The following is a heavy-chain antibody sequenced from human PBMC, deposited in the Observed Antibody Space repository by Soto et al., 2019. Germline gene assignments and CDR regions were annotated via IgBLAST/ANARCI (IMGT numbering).Heavy chain of an antibody. Sequence: SETLSLTCTVSGGSISSYYWSWIRQPPGKGLEWIGYIYYSGSTNYNPSLKSRVTISVDTSKNQFSLKLSSVTAADTAVYYCAGEVVPAAYSEYYYGMDVWGQGTTVTGS. CDR3: AGEVVPAAYSEYYYGMDV. CDR1: GGSISSYY. CDR2: IYYSGST. J-gene: IGHJ6*02. V-gene: IGHV4-59*01. D-gene: IGHD2-2*01.